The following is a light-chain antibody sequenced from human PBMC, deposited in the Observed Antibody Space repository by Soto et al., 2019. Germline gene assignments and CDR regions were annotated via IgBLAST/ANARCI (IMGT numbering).Light chain of an antibody. CDR1: QSISSW. V-gene: IGKV1-5*03. Sequence: DIQMTQSPSTLSASVGDRVTITFRASQSISSWLAWYQHKPGKAPKLLIYKASSLQSGVPPRFSGSGSGTEFPLIISRLQPDDFATYYFQQYYTYSGTFGQGTKVEIK. J-gene: IGKJ1*01. CDR3: QQYYTYSGT. CDR2: KAS.